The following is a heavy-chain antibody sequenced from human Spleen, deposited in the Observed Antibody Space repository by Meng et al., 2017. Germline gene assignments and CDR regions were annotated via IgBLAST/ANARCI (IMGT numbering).Heavy chain of an antibody. D-gene: IGHD6-13*01. CDR3: ARAGSSGRFFDY. CDR1: GYTFTSYD. Sequence: ASVKVSCKASGYTFTSYDINWVRQATGQGLEWMGRINPNSGGTNYAQKFQGRVTMTRDTSISTAYMELSRLRSDDTAVYYCARAGSSGRFFDYWGQGTLVTVSS. V-gene: IGHV1-2*06. J-gene: IGHJ4*02. CDR2: INPNSGGT.